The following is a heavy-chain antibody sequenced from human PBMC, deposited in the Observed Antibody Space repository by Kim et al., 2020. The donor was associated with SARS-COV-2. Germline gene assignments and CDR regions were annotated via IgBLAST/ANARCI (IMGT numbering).Heavy chain of an antibody. CDR1: GYTLTELS. CDR3: ATVIYDYVWGSYGYYFDY. V-gene: IGHV1-24*01. Sequence: ASVKVSCKVSGYTLTELSMHWVRQAPGKGLEWMGGFDPEDGETIYAQKFQGRVTMTEDTSTDTAYMELSSLRSEDTAVYYCATVIYDYVWGSYGYYFDYWGQGTLVTVSS. D-gene: IGHD3-16*01. CDR2: FDPEDGET. J-gene: IGHJ4*02.